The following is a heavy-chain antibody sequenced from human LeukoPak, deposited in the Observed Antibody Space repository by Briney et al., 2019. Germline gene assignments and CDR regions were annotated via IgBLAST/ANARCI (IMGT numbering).Heavy chain of an antibody. Sequence: ASVKVSCKASGYTFTGYYMHWVRQAPGQGLEWMGWISAYNGNTNYAQKLQGRVTMTTDTSTSTAYMELRSLRSDDTAVYYCASPGELGYCSSTSCYKYYYYGMDVWGQGTTVTVSS. V-gene: IGHV1-18*04. CDR3: ASPGELGYCSSTSCYKYYYYGMDV. CDR2: ISAYNGNT. J-gene: IGHJ6*02. D-gene: IGHD2-2*01. CDR1: GYTFTGYY.